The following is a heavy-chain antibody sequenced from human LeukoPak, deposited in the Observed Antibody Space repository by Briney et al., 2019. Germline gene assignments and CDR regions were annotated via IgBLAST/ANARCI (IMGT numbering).Heavy chain of an antibody. CDR1: GFTFSSSA. CDR3: ARGGCSSTSCYTVDY. V-gene: IGHV3-20*04. J-gene: IGHJ4*02. D-gene: IGHD2-2*01. CDR2: INWNGGST. Sequence: PGGSLRLSCAASGFTFSSSAMSWVRQAPGKGLEWVSGINWNGGSTGYADSVKGRFTISRDNAKSSLYLQMNSLRAEDTALYYCARGGCSSTSCYTVDYWGQGTLVTVSS.